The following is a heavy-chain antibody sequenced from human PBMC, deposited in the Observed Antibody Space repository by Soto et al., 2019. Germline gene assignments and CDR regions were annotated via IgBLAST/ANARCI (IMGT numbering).Heavy chain of an antibody. CDR2: IYYSGST. CDR1: GGSISSYY. V-gene: IGHV4-59*01. CDR3: ARRYGTTFDY. D-gene: IGHD1-7*01. J-gene: IGHJ4*02. Sequence: QVQLQESGPGLVKPSETQSLTCTVSGGSISSYYWSWIRQPPGKGLEWIGYIYYSGSTNYNPSLKRRVTISVDTSKNQFSLKLSSVTAADTAVYYCARRYGTTFDYWGQGTLVTVSS.